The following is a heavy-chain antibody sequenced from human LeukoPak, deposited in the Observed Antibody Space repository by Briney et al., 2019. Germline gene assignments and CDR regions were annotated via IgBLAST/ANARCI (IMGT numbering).Heavy chain of an antibody. CDR1: GGSISSTTSY. D-gene: IGHD4-11*01. CDR3: ARHRYSNYVWRYFDF. Sequence: SETLSLTCTVSGGSISSTTSYWAWIRQPPGKGLEWIGSIYYSGTIYSNPSLKSRVTISVDTSANQFSLKLTSVTAAYPAVYYCARHRYSNYVWRYFDFWGRGTLVTVSS. CDR2: IYYSGTI. J-gene: IGHJ4*02. V-gene: IGHV4-39*01.